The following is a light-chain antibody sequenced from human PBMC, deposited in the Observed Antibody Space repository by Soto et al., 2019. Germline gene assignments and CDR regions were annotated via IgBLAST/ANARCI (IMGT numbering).Light chain of an antibody. Sequence: DIQMTQSPSSLSASVGDRVTINCQASQDISKYLNWYQQKPGKAPKLLIYDASNLETGVPSRFSGSGSGTDFTFTIRRLQPEDIATYYCQQYDNRLITFGQGKRLEIK. J-gene: IGKJ5*01. CDR2: DAS. CDR1: QDISKY. V-gene: IGKV1-33*01. CDR3: QQYDNRLIT.